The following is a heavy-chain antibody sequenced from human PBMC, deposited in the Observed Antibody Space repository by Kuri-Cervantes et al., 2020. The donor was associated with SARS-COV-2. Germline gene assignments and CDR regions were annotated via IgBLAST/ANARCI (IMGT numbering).Heavy chain of an antibody. Sequence: SQTLSLTCAVYGGSFSGYYWSWIRQPPGKGLEWIGEINHSGSTNYNPSLKSRVTISVDTSKNQFSLELSSVTAADTAVYYCARGRHTIGIFGVATYNWFDPWGQGTLVTVSS. CDR1: GGSFSGYY. CDR2: INHSGST. CDR3: ARGRHTIGIFGVATYNWFDP. J-gene: IGHJ5*02. V-gene: IGHV4-34*01. D-gene: IGHD3-3*02.